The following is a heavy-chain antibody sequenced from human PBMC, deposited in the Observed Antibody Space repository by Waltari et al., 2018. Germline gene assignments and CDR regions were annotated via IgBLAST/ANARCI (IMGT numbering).Heavy chain of an antibody. CDR1: GGSISSYY. Sequence: QVQLQESGPGLVKPSETLSLSCTVSGGSISSYYWSWVRQSPGQGLAWIGYIYYNGRTNINPSLKSRVSMSVDTSQNQFSLKLTSVSAADTAVYYCARVGIQGRCGGSTCFDYSNGGFPWYFDLWGRGTLVTVSS. J-gene: IGHJ2*01. V-gene: IGHV4-59*01. D-gene: IGHD3-9*01. CDR2: IYYNGRT. CDR3: ARVGIQGRCGGSTCFDYSNGGFPWYFDL.